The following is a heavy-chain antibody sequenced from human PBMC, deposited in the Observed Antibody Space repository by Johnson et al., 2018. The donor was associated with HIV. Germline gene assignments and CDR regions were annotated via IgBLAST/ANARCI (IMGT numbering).Heavy chain of an antibody. Sequence: QVQLVESGGGLVKPGGSLRLSCAASGFTFSNAWMSWVRQAPGKGLEWVSHISSSGTTKYYSDSVKGRFTISRDNAKNSLYLQMNSLRAEDTAVYYCARVKAYGNWGSRKGGRESRAAFDIWGQGTMVTFSS. CDR3: ARVKAYGNWGSRKGGRESRAAFDI. CDR2: ISSSGTTK. J-gene: IGHJ3*02. CDR1: GFTFSNAW. V-gene: IGHV3-11*04. D-gene: IGHD7-27*01.